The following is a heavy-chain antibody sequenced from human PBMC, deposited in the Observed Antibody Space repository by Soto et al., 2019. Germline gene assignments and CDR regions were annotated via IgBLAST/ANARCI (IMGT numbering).Heavy chain of an antibody. CDR1: GYTFTSYG. V-gene: IGHV1-18*04. J-gene: IGHJ6*02. Sequence: ASVKVSCKASGYTFTSYGISWVRQAPGQGLEWMGWISAYNGNTNYAQKLQGRVTMTTDTSTSTAYMELRSLRSDDTAVYSCARQRPQLHWKYYYYGRDVWGQGTPVTVSS. D-gene: IGHD1-1*01. CDR2: ISAYNGNT. CDR3: ARQRPQLHWKYYYYGRDV.